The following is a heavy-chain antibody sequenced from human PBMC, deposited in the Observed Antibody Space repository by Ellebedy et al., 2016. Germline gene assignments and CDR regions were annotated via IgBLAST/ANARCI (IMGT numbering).Heavy chain of an antibody. CDR3: ARDGSGYDFLGPFDY. J-gene: IGHJ4*02. Sequence: GESLKISXAASGFTFSSYAMHWVRQAPGKGLEWVAVISYDGSNKYYADSVKGRFTISRDNSKNTLYLQMNSLRAEDTAVYYCARDGSGYDFLGPFDYWGQGTLVTVSS. V-gene: IGHV3-30-3*01. D-gene: IGHD5-12*01. CDR1: GFTFSSYA. CDR2: ISYDGSNK.